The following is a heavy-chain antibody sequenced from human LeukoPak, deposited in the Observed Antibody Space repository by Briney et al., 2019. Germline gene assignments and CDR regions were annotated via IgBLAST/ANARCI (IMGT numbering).Heavy chain of an antibody. Sequence: SETLSLTCTVSGGSITSGGYYWTWIRQHPGKGLEWIGYIYNSGSTYYTPSLKSRVTISVDTSKNQFSLKLTSVTAADTAVYYCARGLQLWYPGDAFDIWGQGTMVTVSS. J-gene: IGHJ3*02. V-gene: IGHV4-31*03. CDR1: GGSITSGGYY. CDR2: IYNSGST. D-gene: IGHD5-18*01. CDR3: ARGLQLWYPGDAFDI.